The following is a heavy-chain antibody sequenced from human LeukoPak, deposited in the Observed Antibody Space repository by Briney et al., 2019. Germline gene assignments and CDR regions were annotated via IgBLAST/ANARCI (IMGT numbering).Heavy chain of an antibody. CDR2: IYTSGST. V-gene: IGHV4-61*02. J-gene: IGHJ4*02. CDR3: ARDFPQTTVKGAEYYFDY. D-gene: IGHD4-11*01. Sequence: SQTLPLTCTVSGGSISSGSYYWSWIRQPAGKGLEWIGRIYTSGSTNYNPSLKSRVTISVDTSKNQFSLKLSSVTAADTAVYYCARDFPQTTVKGAEYYFDYWGQGTLVTVSS. CDR1: GGSISSGSYY.